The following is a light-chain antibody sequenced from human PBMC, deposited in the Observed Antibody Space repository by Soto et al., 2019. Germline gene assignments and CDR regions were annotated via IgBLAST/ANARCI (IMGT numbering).Light chain of an antibody. CDR3: SSYTSSSTLV. CDR2: DVS. J-gene: IGLJ2*01. V-gene: IGLV2-14*01. Sequence: QSALTQPASVSGSPGQSITISGPGTSSDVGGYNYVSWYQQHPGKAPKLMIYDVSNRPSGVSNRFSGSKSGNTASLTISGLQAEDEADYYCSSYTSSSTLVFGGGTKVTVL. CDR1: SSDVGGYNY.